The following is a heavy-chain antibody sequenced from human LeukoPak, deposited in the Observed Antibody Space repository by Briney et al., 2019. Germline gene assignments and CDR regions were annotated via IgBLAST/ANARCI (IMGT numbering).Heavy chain of an antibody. V-gene: IGHV4-59*08. CDR1: GGSISSYY. J-gene: IGHJ4*02. CDR3: ARLPLRSHFDY. Sequence: PSETLSLTCTVSGGSISSYYWSWIRQPPGKGLEWIGYIYYSGSTNYNPSLKSRVTISVDTSKNQFSLKLTSVTAADTAVYYCARLPLRSHFDYWGRGTLVTVSS. CDR2: IYYSGST.